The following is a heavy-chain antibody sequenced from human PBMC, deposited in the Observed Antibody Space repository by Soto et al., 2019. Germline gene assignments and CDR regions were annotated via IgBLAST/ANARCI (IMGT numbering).Heavy chain of an antibody. V-gene: IGHV4-59*08. Sequence: SETLSLTCTVSGGSISSYYWSWIRQPPGKGLEWIGYIYYSGSTNYNPSLKSRVTISVDTSKNQFSLKLSSVTAADTAVYYCARHAFGYSYGLFYYFDYWGQGTLVTVSS. J-gene: IGHJ4*02. D-gene: IGHD5-18*01. CDR1: GGSISSYY. CDR3: ARHAFGYSYGLFYYFDY. CDR2: IYYSGST.